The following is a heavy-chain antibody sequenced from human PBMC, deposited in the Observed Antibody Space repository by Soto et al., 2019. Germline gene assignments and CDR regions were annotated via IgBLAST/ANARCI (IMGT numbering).Heavy chain of an antibody. CDR3: ARGSRWLDY. V-gene: IGHV4-61*01. CDR2: AYYSGNS. D-gene: IGHD2-2*01. CDR1: GGSVSSDNSY. J-gene: IGHJ4*02. Sequence: HLQESGPGLVKPSETLSLTCTVSGGSVSSDNSYWSWIRQPPGKGLEWIGNAYYSGNSNYNPSLKSRVTISLDASKNQLSLNLSSVIAADTAVYYCARGSRWLDYWGQGALVTVSS.